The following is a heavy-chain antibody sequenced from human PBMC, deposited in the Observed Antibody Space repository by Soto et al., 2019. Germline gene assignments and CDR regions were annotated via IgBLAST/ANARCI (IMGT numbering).Heavy chain of an antibody. CDR1: GFPFTNYL. CDR2: IKQDGSVK. CDR3: ARIGYSSSSFDY. V-gene: IGHV3-7*01. Sequence: GGSLRLSCAASGFPFTNYLMSWVRQAPGKGLEWVANIKQDGSVKYYVDSVKGRFTISRDNVKNSLYLQMNILRAEDTAVYYCARIGYSSSSFDYWGHGTLVTVSS. J-gene: IGHJ4*01. D-gene: IGHD6-6*01.